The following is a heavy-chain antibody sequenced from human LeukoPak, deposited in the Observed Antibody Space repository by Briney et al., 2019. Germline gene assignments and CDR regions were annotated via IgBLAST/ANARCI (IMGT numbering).Heavy chain of an antibody. CDR1: GFTFSSYD. J-gene: IGHJ6*03. CDR3: ARGGDFGYSYGGYYYMDV. D-gene: IGHD5-18*01. CDR2: IGTAGDT. V-gene: IGHV3-13*01. Sequence: GGSLRLSCAASGFTFSSYDMHWVRQAIGKRLEWVSTIGTAGDTYYLDSVKGRFTISRENAKNSLYLQMNSLTAGDTAVYYCARGGDFGYSYGGYYYMDVWGKGTTVIVSS.